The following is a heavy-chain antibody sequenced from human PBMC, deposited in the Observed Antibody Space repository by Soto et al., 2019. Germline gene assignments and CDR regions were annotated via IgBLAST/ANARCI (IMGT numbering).Heavy chain of an antibody. J-gene: IGHJ3*02. V-gene: IGHV1-18*01. CDR1: GYTFTSYG. D-gene: IGHD6-19*01. CDR2: ISAYNGNT. CDR3: ARDFRSPFSSGWFDDAFDI. Sequence: GPVKVSCKASGYTFTSYGISWVRQAPGQGLEWMGWISAYNGNTNYAQKLQGRVTMTTDTSTSTAYMELRSLRSDDTAVYYCARDFRSPFSSGWFDDAFDIWGQGTMVTVSS.